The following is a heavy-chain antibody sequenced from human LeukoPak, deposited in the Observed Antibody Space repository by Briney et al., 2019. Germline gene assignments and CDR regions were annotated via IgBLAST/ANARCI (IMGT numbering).Heavy chain of an antibody. CDR3: ARGRRVGATGGVIY. D-gene: IGHD1-26*01. Sequence: PGRSLRLSCAASGFTFSSYGMHWVRQAPGKGLEWVAVIWYDGSNKYYADSVKGRFTISRDNSKNTLYLQMNSMRAEDTAVYYCARGRRVGATGGVIYWGQGTLVTVSS. J-gene: IGHJ4*02. CDR2: IWYDGSNK. CDR1: GFTFSSYG. V-gene: IGHV3-33*01.